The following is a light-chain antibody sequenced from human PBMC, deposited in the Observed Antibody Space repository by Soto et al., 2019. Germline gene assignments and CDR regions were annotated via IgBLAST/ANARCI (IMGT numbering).Light chain of an antibody. Sequence: EIVLTQSPGTLSLSPGERATLSCRASQSVSSSYLAWYQQKPGQAXXLLIYGASSRATGIPDRFSGSGSGTDFTLTITRLEPEDFALYFCQQHDDSFTWTFGQGTKVDIK. V-gene: IGKV3-20*01. J-gene: IGKJ1*01. CDR3: QQHDDSFTWT. CDR2: GAS. CDR1: QSVSSSY.